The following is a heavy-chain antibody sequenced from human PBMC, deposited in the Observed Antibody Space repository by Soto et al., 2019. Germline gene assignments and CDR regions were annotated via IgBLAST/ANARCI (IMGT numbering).Heavy chain of an antibody. J-gene: IGHJ5*02. D-gene: IGHD2-21*01. Sequence: SETLSLTCTVPGGSISRSGYYWSWIRQRPGKGLEWIGNIHDSGSADYNPSLKDRLSISVDTSKNQFSLKLTSMTAADTAVYFCAREVCGGDCYYKWFDPWGQGTQVTVS. CDR3: AREVCGGDCYYKWFDP. V-gene: IGHV4-31*03. CDR2: IHDSGSA. CDR1: GGSISRSGYY.